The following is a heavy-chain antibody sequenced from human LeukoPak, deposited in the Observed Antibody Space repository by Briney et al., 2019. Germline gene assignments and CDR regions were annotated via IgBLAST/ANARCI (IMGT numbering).Heavy chain of an antibody. D-gene: IGHD4-11*01. V-gene: IGHV3-7*01. CDR3: ARDYRGYYYYYYMDV. J-gene: IGHJ6*03. CDR2: IKQDGSEK. Sequence: GGSLRLSCAASGFGFSNFWMSWVRQAPGKGLEWVANIKQDGSEKYYVDSVKGRFTISRDNAKNSLYLQMNSLRAEDTAVYYCARDYRGYYYYYYMDVWGKGTTVTISS. CDR1: GFGFSNFW.